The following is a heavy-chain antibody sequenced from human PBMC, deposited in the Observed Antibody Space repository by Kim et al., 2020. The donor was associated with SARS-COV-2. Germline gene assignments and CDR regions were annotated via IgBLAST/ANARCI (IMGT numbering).Heavy chain of an antibody. CDR2: INHSGST. CDR3: AVGGYCSSTSCYTDDSYYYYMDV. Sequence: SETLSLTCAVYGGSFSGYYWSWIRQPPGKGLEWIGEINHSGSTNYNPSLKSRVTISVDTSKNQFSLKLSSVTAADTAVYYCAVGGYCSSTSCYTDDSYYYYMDVWGKGTTVTVSS. D-gene: IGHD2-2*02. CDR1: GGSFSGYY. V-gene: IGHV4-34*01. J-gene: IGHJ6*03.